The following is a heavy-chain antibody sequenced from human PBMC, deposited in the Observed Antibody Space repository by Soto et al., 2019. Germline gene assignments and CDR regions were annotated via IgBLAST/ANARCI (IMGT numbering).Heavy chain of an antibody. V-gene: IGHV4-31*03. CDR3: ARAPNSWYVYFDY. D-gene: IGHD6-13*01. CDR2: IYYSGST. Sequence: SETLSLTCTVSGGSISSGGNYWSWIRQHPGKGLEWIGYIYYSGSTYYNPSLKSRVTISVDTSKNQFSLKMSSVTAADTAVYFCARAPNSWYVYFDYWGQGTLVTVSS. CDR1: GGSISSGGNY. J-gene: IGHJ4*02.